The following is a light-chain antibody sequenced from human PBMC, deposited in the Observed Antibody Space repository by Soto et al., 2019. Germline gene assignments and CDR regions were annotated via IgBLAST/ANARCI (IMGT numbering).Light chain of an antibody. V-gene: IGLV1-47*02. CDR2: SNN. CDR1: SSNIGSNY. J-gene: IGLJ1*01. CDR3: AAWDDSLSGYV. Sequence: QSVLTQPPSASVTPGQMVTISGSGSSSNIGSNYVYWYQQLPGTAPKLLIYSNNQRPSGVPDRFSGSKSGTSASLAISGLRSEDEADYYCAAWDDSLSGYVFGTGTKVTV.